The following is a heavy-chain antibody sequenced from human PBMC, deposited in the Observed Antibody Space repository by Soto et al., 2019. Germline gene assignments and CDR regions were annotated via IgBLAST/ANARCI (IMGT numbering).Heavy chain of an antibody. J-gene: IGHJ2*01. D-gene: IGHD3-10*01. CDR3: ARIKVMVRGVPIDWYFDL. Sequence: GASVKVSCKASGYTFTSYGISWVRQAPGQGLEWMGWISAYNGNTNYAQKLQGRVTMTTDTSTSTAYMELRSLRSDDTAVYYCARIKVMVRGVPIDWYFDLWGRGTLVTVSS. V-gene: IGHV1-18*01. CDR1: GYTFTSYG. CDR2: ISAYNGNT.